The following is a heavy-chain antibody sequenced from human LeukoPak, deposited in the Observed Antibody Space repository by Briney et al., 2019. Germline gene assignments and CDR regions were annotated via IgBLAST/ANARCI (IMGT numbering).Heavy chain of an antibody. V-gene: IGHV1-18*01. CDR2: ISTYNGNT. Sequence: ASVKVSCKASGYTFTNYGISWVRQAPGQGLEWMGWISTYNGNTRYAQKLQDRVTMTTDTSTDTAYMELRSLRSDDTAVYYCAREGLGFCTGISCSAFDYWGQGTLVTVSS. J-gene: IGHJ4*02. CDR1: GYTFTNYG. D-gene: IGHD2-2*01. CDR3: AREGLGFCTGISCSAFDY.